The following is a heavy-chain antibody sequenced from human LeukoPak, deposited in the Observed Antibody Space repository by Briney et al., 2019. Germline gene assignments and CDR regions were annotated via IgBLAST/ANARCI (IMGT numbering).Heavy chain of an antibody. D-gene: IGHD7-27*01. CDR3: ARGWGMFDY. J-gene: IGHJ4*02. CDR1: GVSVSNDY. V-gene: IGHV3-53*01. CDR2: IYSGGNT. Sequence: GGSLRLSCAACGVSVSNDYISWVRQAPGKGLEWVSVIYSGGNTYYADSVKGRFTISRDNSKNTVYLQMNTVRAEDTAVYYCARGWGMFDYWGQGTLVTVSS.